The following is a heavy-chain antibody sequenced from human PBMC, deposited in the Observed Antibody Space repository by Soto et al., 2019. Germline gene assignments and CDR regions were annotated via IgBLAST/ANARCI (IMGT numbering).Heavy chain of an antibody. CDR1: GVSISSGDYY. Sequence: SETLSLTCTVSGVSISSGDYYWSWIRQPPGKGLEWIGYIYYSGSTYYNPSLKSRVTTSVDTSKNQFSLKLSSVTAADTAVYYCASRKSSPYFDYWGQGTLVTVSS. D-gene: IGHD3-10*01. V-gene: IGHV4-30-4*01. CDR3: ASRKSSPYFDY. CDR2: IYYSGST. J-gene: IGHJ4*02.